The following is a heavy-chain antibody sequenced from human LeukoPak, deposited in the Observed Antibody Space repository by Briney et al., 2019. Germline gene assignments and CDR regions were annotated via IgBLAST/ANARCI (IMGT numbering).Heavy chain of an antibody. CDR3: ARRGLNRQNFDY. Sequence: SEALSLTCTVSDDSINNNYWSWIRQPPGKELECIGYIHYSGSTNYNPSLKSRVTISIDTSKNQFSLKLNSVTAADTAVYYCARRGLNRQNFDYWGQGTLVTVSS. V-gene: IGHV4-59*08. CDR1: DDSINNNY. J-gene: IGHJ4*02. CDR2: IHYSGST. D-gene: IGHD3-16*01.